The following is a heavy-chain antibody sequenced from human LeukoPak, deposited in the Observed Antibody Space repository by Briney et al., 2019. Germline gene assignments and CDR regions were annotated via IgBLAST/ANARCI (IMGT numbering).Heavy chain of an antibody. D-gene: IGHD3-22*01. Sequence: SGGSLRLSCAASGFTFSSYWMTWVRQAPGKGLEWVANIMQDGSEKNYVDSVKGRFTISRDNSKNTLYLQMNSLRAEDTAVYYCATQGEYYDSSGYQFPFDYWGQGTLVTVSS. J-gene: IGHJ4*02. CDR1: GFTFSSYW. CDR3: ATQGEYYDSSGYQFPFDY. V-gene: IGHV3-7*03. CDR2: IMQDGSEK.